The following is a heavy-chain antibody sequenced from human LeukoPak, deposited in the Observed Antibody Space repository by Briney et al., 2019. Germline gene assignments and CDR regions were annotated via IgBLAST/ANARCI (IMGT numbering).Heavy chain of an antibody. CDR3: ARPRSKGFMTTVTTFDY. J-gene: IGHJ4*02. CDR2: IRYDGSNK. Sequence: PGGSLRLSCAASGFIFSSYGTHWVRQAPGKGLEWVAFIRYDGSNKYYADSVKGRFSISRDNSKNTLYLQMNSLRAEDTAVYYCARPRSKGFMTTVTTFDYWGQGTLVTVSS. V-gene: IGHV3-30*02. CDR1: GFIFSSYG. D-gene: IGHD4-17*01.